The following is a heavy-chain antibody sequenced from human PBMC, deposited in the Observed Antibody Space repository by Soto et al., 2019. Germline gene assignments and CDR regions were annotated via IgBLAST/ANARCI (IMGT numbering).Heavy chain of an antibody. D-gene: IGHD4-17*01. CDR3: ARDPRATVTSVDY. Sequence: SETLSLTCAVYGGSFSGYYWSWIRQPPGKGLEWIGEINHSGSTNYNPSLKSRVTISVDTSKNQFSLKLSSVAAADTAVYYCARDPRATVTSVDYWGQGTLVTVSS. J-gene: IGHJ4*02. V-gene: IGHV4-34*01. CDR2: INHSGST. CDR1: GGSFSGYY.